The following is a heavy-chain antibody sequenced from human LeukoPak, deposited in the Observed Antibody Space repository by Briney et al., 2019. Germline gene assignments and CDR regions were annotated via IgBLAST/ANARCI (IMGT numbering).Heavy chain of an antibody. J-gene: IGHJ4*02. V-gene: IGHV3-11*04. CDR3: ARDKGAEYFDY. CDR1: GFTFSDYH. CDR2: ISYSGGTI. D-gene: IGHD1-26*01. Sequence: PGGSLRLSCAASGFTFSDYHMNWIRQAPGKGLEWVSFISYSGGTIYYADSLKGRFTISRDNAKNSLYLQMNSLRAEDTAVYYCARDKGAEYFDYWGQGTLVTVSS.